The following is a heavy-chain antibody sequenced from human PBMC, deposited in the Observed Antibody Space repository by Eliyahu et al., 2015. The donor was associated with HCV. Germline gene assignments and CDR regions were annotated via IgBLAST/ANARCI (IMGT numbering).Heavy chain of an antibody. CDR3: ARGHPSSNNWFDP. V-gene: IGHV2-70*15. D-gene: IGHD6-6*01. CDR2: IXWDNDX. CDR1: GFSLSTSGMS. Sequence: QVTLRESGPALVKPTQTLTLTXTFSGFSLSTSGMSVSWIRXPPGKALEWLARIXWDNDXYYSTSLETRLTISKDTSKNQVVLTLTNMDPMDTATYYCARGHPSSNNWFDPWGQGTLVTVSS. J-gene: IGHJ5*02.